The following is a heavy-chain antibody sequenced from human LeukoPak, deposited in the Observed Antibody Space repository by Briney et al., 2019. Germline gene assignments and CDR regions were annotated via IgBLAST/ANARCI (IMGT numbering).Heavy chain of an antibody. Sequence: ASVKVSCKASGGTFSSYTISWVRQAPGQGLEWMGGIIPILGIENYAQKFQGRVTITADKSTSTAYMELSSLRSEDTAVYYCARDLGSYYGMDVWGQGTTVTVSS. J-gene: IGHJ6*02. CDR3: ARDLGSYYGMDV. V-gene: IGHV1-69*04. D-gene: IGHD6-25*01. CDR1: GGTFSSYT. CDR2: IIPILGIE.